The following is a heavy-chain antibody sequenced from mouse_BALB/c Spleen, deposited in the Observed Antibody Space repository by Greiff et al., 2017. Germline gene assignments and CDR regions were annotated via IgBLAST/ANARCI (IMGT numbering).Heavy chain of an antibody. J-gene: IGHJ1*01. Sequence: QVQLQQSGPELVKPGASVRISCKASGYTFTSYYIHWVKQRPGQGLEWIGWIYPGNVNTKYNEKFKGKATLTADKSSSTAYMQLSSLTSEDSAVYFCARWVNWDREGYWYFDVWGAGTTVTVSS. CDR3: ARWVNWDREGYWYFDV. V-gene: IGHV1S56*01. D-gene: IGHD4-1*02. CDR2: IYPGNVNT. CDR1: GYTFTSYY.